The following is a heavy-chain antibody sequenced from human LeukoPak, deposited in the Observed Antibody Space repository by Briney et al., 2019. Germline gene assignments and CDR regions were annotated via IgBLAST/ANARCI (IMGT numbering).Heavy chain of an antibody. V-gene: IGHV1-3*01. CDR2: INAGNGNT. D-gene: IGHD6-19*01. CDR1: GYRFTTDMYT. Sequence: GASVKVSCKASGYRFTTDMYTIHWLRQAPGHRLEWVGWINAGNGNTKYSQKFQGRVTITGDTSARTVYMEVSSLVSEDTAVYYCARDSDSSGWSWVYWGQGTLVTVSS. CDR3: ARDSDSSGWSWVY. J-gene: IGHJ4*02.